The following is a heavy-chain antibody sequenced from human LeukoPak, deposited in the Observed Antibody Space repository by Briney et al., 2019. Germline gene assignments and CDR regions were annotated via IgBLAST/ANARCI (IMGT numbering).Heavy chain of an antibody. J-gene: IGHJ4*02. Sequence: GGSLRLSCAASGFTFSSYAMHWVRQAPGKGLEWVAVISYDGSNKYYADSVKCRFTISRDNSKNTLYLQMNSLRAEDTAVYYCARDRVRGTGTIGYWGQGTLVTVSS. V-gene: IGHV3-30-3*01. D-gene: IGHD1-1*01. CDR2: ISYDGSNK. CDR1: GFTFSSYA. CDR3: ARDRVRGTGTIGY.